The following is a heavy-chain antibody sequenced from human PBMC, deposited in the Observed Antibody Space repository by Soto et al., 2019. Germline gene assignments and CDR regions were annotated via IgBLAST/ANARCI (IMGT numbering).Heavy chain of an antibody. CDR3: ARVGRRRYCSGGSCPRGGAFDI. CDR1: GGSISSGGYY. J-gene: IGHJ3*02. V-gene: IGHV4-31*03. Sequence: SETLSLTCTVSGGSISSGGYYWSWIRQHPGKGLEWIGYIYYSGSTYYNPSLKSRVTISVDTSKNQFSLKLSPVTAADTAVYYCARVGRRRYCSGGSCPRGGAFDIWGQGTMVTVSS. CDR2: IYYSGST. D-gene: IGHD2-15*01.